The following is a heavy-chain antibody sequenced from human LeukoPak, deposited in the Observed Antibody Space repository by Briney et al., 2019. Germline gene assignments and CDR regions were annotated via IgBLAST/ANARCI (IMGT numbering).Heavy chain of an antibody. Sequence: GGPLRLSCAASGFIFSNYAMSWVRQAPGKGLEWVSAIGGRDSGTYYADSVRGRFTVSRDDPKNTLYLQMNTLRAEDTAVYYCAKWGDYDILTGYYDSDYWGQGTLVTVSS. J-gene: IGHJ4*02. CDR3: AKWGDYDILTGYYDSDY. CDR1: GFIFSNYA. D-gene: IGHD3-9*01. V-gene: IGHV3-23*01. CDR2: IGGRDSGT.